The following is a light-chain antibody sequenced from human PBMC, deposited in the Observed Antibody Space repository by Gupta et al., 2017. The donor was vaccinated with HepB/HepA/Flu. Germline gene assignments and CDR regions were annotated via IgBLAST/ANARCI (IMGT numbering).Light chain of an antibody. V-gene: IGLV1-40*01. J-gene: IGLJ2*01. CDR3: QSYDSSLSASV. CDR2: TNN. CDR1: SSSIGAGYD. Sequence: QSVLTQPPSVSGAPGQRVTPSCTGSSSSIGAGYDVHWYQHLPGTAPKLLIYTNNNRPSGAPDRFSASKSGTSASLAITGLQAEDEADYYCQSYDSSLSASVFGGGTKLTVL.